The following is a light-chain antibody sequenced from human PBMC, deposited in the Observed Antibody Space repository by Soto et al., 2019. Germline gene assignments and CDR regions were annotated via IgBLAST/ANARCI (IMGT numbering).Light chain of an antibody. CDR1: QSISSN. Sequence: EIVMTQSPATLSVSPGERATLSCRASQSISSNLAWYQQKPGQAPILLIYYASTRATGIPARFSGSGSGTEFTLTISSLQSEDFAIYYCQQYNNWPPITFGQGTRLEIK. CDR2: YAS. J-gene: IGKJ5*01. CDR3: QQYNNWPPIT. V-gene: IGKV3-15*01.